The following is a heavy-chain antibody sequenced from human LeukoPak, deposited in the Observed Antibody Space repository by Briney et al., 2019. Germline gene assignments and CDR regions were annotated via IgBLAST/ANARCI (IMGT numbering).Heavy chain of an antibody. J-gene: IGHJ4*02. CDR2: ISSSSSYI. Sequence: GGSLRLSCAASGFTFSSYSMNLVRQAPGKGLEWVSSISSSSSYIYYADSVKGRFTISRDNAKNSLYLQMNSLRAEDTAVYYCASSPPFIVGATTFDYWGQGTLVTVSS. D-gene: IGHD1-26*01. V-gene: IGHV3-21*01. CDR1: GFTFSSYS. CDR3: ASSPPFIVGATTFDY.